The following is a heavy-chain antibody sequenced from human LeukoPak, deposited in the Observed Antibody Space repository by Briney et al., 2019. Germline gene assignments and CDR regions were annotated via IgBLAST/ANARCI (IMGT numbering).Heavy chain of an antibody. CDR2: ISSSSSCI. CDR3: ARDKRNSGYDSPPSRFDY. D-gene: IGHD5-12*01. V-gene: IGHV3-21*01. CDR1: GFTFSSYS. Sequence: PGGSLRLSCAASGFTFSSYSMNWVRQAPGKGLEWVSSISSSSSCIYYADSVKGRFTISRDNAKNSLYLQMNSLRAEDTAVYYCARDKRNSGYDSPPSRFDYWGQGTLVTVSS. J-gene: IGHJ4*02.